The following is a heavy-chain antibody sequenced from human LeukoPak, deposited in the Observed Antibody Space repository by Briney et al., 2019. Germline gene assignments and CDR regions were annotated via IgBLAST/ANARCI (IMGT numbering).Heavy chain of an antibody. D-gene: IGHD2-15*01. J-gene: IGHJ4*02. CDR2: ISGSGANT. V-gene: IGHV3-23*01. CDR3: AKGRALEVVAAFNY. CDR1: GFTFSSYA. Sequence: GGSLRLSCAASGFTFSSYAMGWVRQAPGKALEWVSAISGSGANTYYADSVKGRFTISRDNSKNTLSLQMNTLRTDDTAVYYCAKGRALEVVAAFNYWGQGTVVTVSS.